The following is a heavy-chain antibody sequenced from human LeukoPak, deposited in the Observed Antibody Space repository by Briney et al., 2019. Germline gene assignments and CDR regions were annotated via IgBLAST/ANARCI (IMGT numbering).Heavy chain of an antibody. Sequence: GGSLRLSCAASGFTFSDYYMDWVCQAPGKGLEWVGRVRNKANSYTTEYAASVKGRFTISRDDSKNSLYLQMNSLKTEDTAVYFCARAIVQPTRRFDPWGQGTLVTVSS. J-gene: IGHJ5*02. CDR1: GFTFSDYY. CDR3: ARAIVQPTRRFDP. V-gene: IGHV3-72*01. CDR2: VRNKANSYTT. D-gene: IGHD1-26*01.